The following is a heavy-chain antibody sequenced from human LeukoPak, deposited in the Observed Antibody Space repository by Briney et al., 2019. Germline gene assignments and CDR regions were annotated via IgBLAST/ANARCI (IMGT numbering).Heavy chain of an antibody. J-gene: IGHJ5*02. CDR2: ISDRSGHI. D-gene: IGHD1-14*01. CDR1: GPSITTYM. V-gene: IGHV3-21*01. CDR3: ARVRWPRGETTTIGPFDP. Sequence: PGRSLRLSCAASGPSITTYMMNWVRQAPGKGLEWVSSISDRSGHIYYADSVKGRFTISRDNAKNSLSLQMSRLRAEDTAVYCRARVRWPRGETTTIGPFDPWGQGTLVIVSS.